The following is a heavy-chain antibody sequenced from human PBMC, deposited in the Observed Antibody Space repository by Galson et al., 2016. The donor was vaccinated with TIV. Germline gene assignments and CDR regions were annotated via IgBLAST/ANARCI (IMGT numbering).Heavy chain of an antibody. CDR2: IIAIFGVA. V-gene: IGHV1-69*01. Sequence: VKVSCKASGVIFNSYAISWVRPAPGQGLEWVGGIIAIFGVASYAQKFQGRVTITADESTSTVYMGLSSLRSEDTAVYYCARDQKYSGKDLHYWGQGTLVTVSS. CDR1: GVIFNSYA. CDR3: ARDQKYSGKDLHY. D-gene: IGHD5-12*01. J-gene: IGHJ4*02.